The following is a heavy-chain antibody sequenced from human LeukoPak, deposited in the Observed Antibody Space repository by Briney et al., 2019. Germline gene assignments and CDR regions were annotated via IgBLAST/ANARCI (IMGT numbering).Heavy chain of an antibody. Sequence: GGSLRLSCAASGFTFSSYAMHWVRQAPGKGLEWVAVISYDGSNEYYADSVKGRFTISRDNSKNTSYLQMNSLRAEDKAVYYCARDPNHYGSGSYFPWSYYYYYGKDVWGQGTTVTVSS. CDR3: ARDPNHYGSGSYFPWSYYYYYGKDV. V-gene: IGHV3-30*04. CDR1: GFTFSSYA. J-gene: IGHJ6*02. D-gene: IGHD3-10*01. CDR2: ISYDGSNE.